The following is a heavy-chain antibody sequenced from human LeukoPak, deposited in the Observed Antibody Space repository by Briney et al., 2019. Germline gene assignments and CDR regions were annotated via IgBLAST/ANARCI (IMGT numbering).Heavy chain of an antibody. V-gene: IGHV3-74*01. J-gene: IGHJ4*02. Sequence: PGGSLRLSCSASGFTFSSHWMHWVRQAPGKGLVWVSRINGDGSETNYAGSVRGRFTISRDNAKNTLHLQMNSLRAEDTAVYHCASGSGDFGDPFDYWGQGTLVTVSS. CDR1: GFTFSSHW. CDR3: ASGSGDFGDPFDY. CDR2: INGDGSET. D-gene: IGHD4-17*01.